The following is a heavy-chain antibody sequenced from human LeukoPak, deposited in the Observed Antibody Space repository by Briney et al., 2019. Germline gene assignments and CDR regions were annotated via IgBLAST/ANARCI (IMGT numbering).Heavy chain of an antibody. CDR2: FDPEDGET. CDR1: GYTLPELS. Sequence: ASVKVSCKVSGYTLPELSMHWVRQAPGKGLEWMGGFDPEDGETIYAQKFQGRVTMTEDTSTDTAYLELSSLRSEDTAVYYCATVSYCSSTSCYTRRWFDPWGQGTLVTVSS. CDR3: ATVSYCSSTSCYTRRWFDP. D-gene: IGHD2-2*02. V-gene: IGHV1-24*01. J-gene: IGHJ5*02.